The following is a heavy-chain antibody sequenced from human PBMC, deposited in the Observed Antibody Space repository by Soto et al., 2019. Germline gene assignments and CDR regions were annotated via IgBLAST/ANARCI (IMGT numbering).Heavy chain of an antibody. CDR1: GFTSSDYY. V-gene: IGHV3-11*06. D-gene: IGHD2-2*01. CDR3: ARGRLVVPAPDY. J-gene: IGHJ4*02. CDR2: ISSSSSYT. Sequence: PGGSLRLSCAASGFTSSDYYMSWIRQAPGKGLEWVSYISSSSSYTNYADSVKGRFTISRDNAKNSLYLQMNSLRAEDTAVYYCARGRLVVPAPDYWGQGTLVTVSS.